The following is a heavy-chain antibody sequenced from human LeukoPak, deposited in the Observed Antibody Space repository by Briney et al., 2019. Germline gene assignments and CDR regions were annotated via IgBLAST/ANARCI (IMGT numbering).Heavy chain of an antibody. CDR2: IRSKAYGETA. J-gene: IGHJ4*02. Sequence: GGSLRHSCTASGFTFGDYAMSWIRQAPGKGLEWVGFIRSKAYGETADYAASVKGRFTISRDDSKAIAYLQMNSLKTEDTAVYHCTRDRGAYNLYDYWGQGTLVTVSS. D-gene: IGHD1-1*01. V-gene: IGHV3-49*03. CDR3: TRDRGAYNLYDY. CDR1: GFTFGDYA.